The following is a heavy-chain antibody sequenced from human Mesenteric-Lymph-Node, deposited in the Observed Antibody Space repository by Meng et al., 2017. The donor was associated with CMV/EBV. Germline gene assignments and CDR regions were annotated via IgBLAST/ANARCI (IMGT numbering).Heavy chain of an antibody. J-gene: IGHJ4*02. CDR3: TSHEDTLLVEYFHY. D-gene: IGHD3-3*01. V-gene: IGHV3-49*04. Sequence: GESLKISCTTSGFTSGDYAMSWVRQAPGKGLEWVGFIRSNAYGGAIEYAASVKGRFIISRDDSKSIVYLQMNSLKTEETAVYYCTSHEDTLLVEYFHYWGQGTLVTVSS. CDR1: GFTSGDYA. CDR2: IRSNAYGGAI.